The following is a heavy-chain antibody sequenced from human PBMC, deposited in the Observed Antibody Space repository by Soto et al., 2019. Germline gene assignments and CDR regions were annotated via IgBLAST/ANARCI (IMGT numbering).Heavy chain of an antibody. Sequence: VQLVESGGGVVQPGRSLRLSCAASGFTFSSYGMHWVRQAPGKGLEWVAVIWYDGSNKYYADSVKGRFTISRDNSKNTLYLQMNSLRAEDTAVYYCARERSIFRRPREVRGWYFDLWGRGTLVTVSS. CDR1: GFTFSSYG. CDR2: IWYDGSNK. V-gene: IGHV3-33*01. D-gene: IGHD3-3*01. J-gene: IGHJ2*01. CDR3: ARERSIFRRPREVRGWYFDL.